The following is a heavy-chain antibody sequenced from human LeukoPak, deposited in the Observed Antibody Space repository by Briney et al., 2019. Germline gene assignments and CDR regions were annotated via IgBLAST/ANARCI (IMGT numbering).Heavy chain of an antibody. CDR2: IRSKAYGGTT. Sequence: SGGSLRLSCTASGLTFGDYAMSWFRQAPGKGLEWVGFIRSKAYGGTTEYAASVKGRFTISRDDSKSIAYLQMNSLKTEDTAVYYCTRAKQLAYYYYYGMDVWGQGTTVTVSS. D-gene: IGHD6-13*01. CDR3: TRAKQLAYYYYYGMDV. J-gene: IGHJ6*02. V-gene: IGHV3-49*03. CDR1: GLTFGDYA.